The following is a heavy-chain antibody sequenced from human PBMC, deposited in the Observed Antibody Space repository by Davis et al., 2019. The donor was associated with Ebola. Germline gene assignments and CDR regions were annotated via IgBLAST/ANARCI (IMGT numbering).Heavy chain of an antibody. CDR1: GYTFTSYY. Sequence: AASVKVSCKASGYTFTSYYMHWVRQAPGHGLEWMGIINPSGGSTSYAQKFQGRVTMTRDTSTSTVYMELSSLRSEDTAVYYCARDRDAYSNYYYGMDVWGQGTTVTVSS. CDR2: INPSGGST. CDR3: ARDRDAYSNYYYGMDV. J-gene: IGHJ6*02. V-gene: IGHV1-46*01. D-gene: IGHD4-11*01.